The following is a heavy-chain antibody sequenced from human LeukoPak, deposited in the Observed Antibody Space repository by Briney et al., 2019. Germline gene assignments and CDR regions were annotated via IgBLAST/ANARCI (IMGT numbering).Heavy chain of an antibody. CDR2: IYSGGST. J-gene: IGHJ3*02. D-gene: IGHD3-22*01. CDR1: GFTVSSNY. CDR3: ARTAGYDSSGYVYDAFDI. Sequence: GGSLRLSCAASGFTVSSNYMSWVRQAPGKGLEWVSVIYSGGSTYYADSVKGRFTISRDNSKNTLYLQMNSLRAEDTAVYYCARTAGYDSSGYVYDAFDIWGQGTMVTVSS. V-gene: IGHV3-53*01.